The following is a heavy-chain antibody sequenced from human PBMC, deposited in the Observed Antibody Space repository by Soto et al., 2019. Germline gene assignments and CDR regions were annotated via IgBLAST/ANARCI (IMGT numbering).Heavy chain of an antibody. J-gene: IGHJ4*02. CDR3: AKARADYYDSSGYPVDY. CDR1: GFTFSSYA. V-gene: IGHV3-23*01. D-gene: IGHD3-22*01. Sequence: EVQLLESGGGLVQPGGSLRLSCAASGFTFSSYAMSWVRQAPGKGLVWVSAISGSGGSTYYADSVKGRFTISRENSKNTLDLQMNRLRAEDTAVHYCAKARADYYDSSGYPVDYWGQGTLVTVSS. CDR2: ISGSGGST.